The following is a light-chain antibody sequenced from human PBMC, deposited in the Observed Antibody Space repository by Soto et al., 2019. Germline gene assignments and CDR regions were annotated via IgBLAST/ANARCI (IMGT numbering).Light chain of an antibody. Sequence: QSVLTQPPSASGTPGQRVTISCSGSTSNIGSNYVYWYQQFPGTAPKLLIYRNYERPSGVSERLSGSKSGTSASLAISGLRSEDEANYFCAAWDDSLSDVVFGGGTQLTVL. CDR1: TSNIGSNY. V-gene: IGLV1-47*01. CDR2: RNY. CDR3: AAWDDSLSDVV. J-gene: IGLJ2*01.